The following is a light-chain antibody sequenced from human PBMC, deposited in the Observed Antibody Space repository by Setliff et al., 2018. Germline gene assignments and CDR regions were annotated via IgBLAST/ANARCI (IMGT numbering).Light chain of an antibody. CDR1: SSDIGGYDY. CDR2: DVT. CDR3: CSYGGDFTWV. Sequence: QSALAQPASVSGSPGQSITISCTGTSSDIGGYDYVSWYQQHPGKAPKLIIYDVTKRPSGVSDRLSGSKSGDTASLTVSGLQADDEADYYCCSYGGDFTWVFGGGTKVTVL. V-gene: IGLV2-14*03. J-gene: IGLJ2*01.